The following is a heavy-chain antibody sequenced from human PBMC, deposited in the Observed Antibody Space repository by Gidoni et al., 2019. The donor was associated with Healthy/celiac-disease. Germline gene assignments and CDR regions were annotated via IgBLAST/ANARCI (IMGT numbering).Heavy chain of an antibody. J-gene: IGHJ4*02. CDR2: IYYSGST. D-gene: IGHD3-9*01. CDR3: ARHDKFDY. Sequence: QLQLQESGPGLVTPSETLSLTCTVSGGSISSSSYYLGWIRQPPGKGLEWIGSIYYSGSTYYNPSLKSRVTISVDTSKNQFSRKLSSVTAADTAVYYCARHDKFDYWGQGTLVTVSS. V-gene: IGHV4-39*01. CDR1: GGSISSSSYY.